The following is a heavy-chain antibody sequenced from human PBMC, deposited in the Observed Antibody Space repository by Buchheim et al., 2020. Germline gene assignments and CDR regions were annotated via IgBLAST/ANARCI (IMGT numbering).Heavy chain of an antibody. D-gene: IGHD6-13*01. J-gene: IGHJ6*02. CDR1: GYSFTSYW. V-gene: IGHV5-51*01. CDR3: AGRVAAAGFGFFGGGGYYGMDV. CDR2: IYPGDSDT. Sequence: EVQLVQSGAEVKKSGESLKISCKGSGYSFTSYWIGWVRQMPGKGLEWMGIIYPGDSDTRYSPSFQGQVTISADKSISTAYLQWSSLKASDTAMYYWAGRVAAAGFGFFGGGGYYGMDVWGQGTT.